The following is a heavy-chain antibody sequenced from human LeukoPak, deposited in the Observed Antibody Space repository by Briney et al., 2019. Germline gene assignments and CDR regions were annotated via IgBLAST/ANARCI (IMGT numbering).Heavy chain of an antibody. CDR1: GFTFNNYA. V-gene: IGHV3-23*01. J-gene: IGHJ4*02. D-gene: IGHD6-6*01. CDR3: AKGSASSRPYYFDC. Sequence: GGSLRLSCAAPGFTFNNYAMSWVRQTPGKGLEWVSAITDDSSDSYHADSVKGRFTISRANSKNMLYLQMNSLRAEDTAMYYCAKGSASSRPYYFDCWGQGTLVTVSA. CDR2: ITDDSSDS.